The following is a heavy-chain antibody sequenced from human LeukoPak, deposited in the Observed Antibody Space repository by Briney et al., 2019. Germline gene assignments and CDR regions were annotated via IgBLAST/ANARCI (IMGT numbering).Heavy chain of an antibody. J-gene: IGHJ4*02. D-gene: IGHD7-27*01. CDR1: GASISRGGYY. Sequence: SETLSLTCTVSGASISRGGYYWDWIRQPPGKGLEWVGTIYYSGNTYYNPSLKSRVTISADTSRNQFSLKLSSVTAADTAVYYCARAPRSWGFDYWGQGTLVTVSS. CDR3: ARAPRSWGFDY. V-gene: IGHV4-39*01. CDR2: IYYSGNT.